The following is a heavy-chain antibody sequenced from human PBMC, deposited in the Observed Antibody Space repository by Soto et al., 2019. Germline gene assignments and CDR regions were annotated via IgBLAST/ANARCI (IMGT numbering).Heavy chain of an antibody. CDR1: GFTFGNYA. V-gene: IGHV3-23*01. CDR2: ITGSGGST. Sequence: HPGGSLRLSCAASGFTFGNYAMSWVRQAPGKGLEWVSAITGSGGSTYYADSVKGRFTISRDNFKNTLYLQMNSLRAEDTAVYYCAKVPRDGGSRNWFDPFGQGTLVTVSS. D-gene: IGHD1-26*01. CDR3: AKVPRDGGSRNWFDP. J-gene: IGHJ5*02.